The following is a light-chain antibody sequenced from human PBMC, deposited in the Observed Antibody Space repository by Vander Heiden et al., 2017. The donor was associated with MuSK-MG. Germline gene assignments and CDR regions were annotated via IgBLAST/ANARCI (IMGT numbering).Light chain of an antibody. CDR3: QQDDNLPIP. Sequence: DIQMTQSPSSLSASVGDRVTITCQASQDISNYLNWYQQKPGKAPKLLIYDASNLETGVPSRFSGSGSGTDFTFTISSLQPEDFATYYCQQDDNLPIPFGQGTLMEIK. CDR2: DAS. CDR1: QDISNY. J-gene: IGKJ5*01. V-gene: IGKV1-33*01.